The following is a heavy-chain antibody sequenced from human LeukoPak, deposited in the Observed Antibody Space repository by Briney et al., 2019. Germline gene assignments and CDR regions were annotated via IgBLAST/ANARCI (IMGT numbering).Heavy chain of an antibody. Sequence: SETLSLACAVYGGSFSGYYWSWIRQPPGKGLEWIGEINHSGSTNYNPSLKSRVTISVDTSKNQFSLKLSSVTAADTAVYYCAAVSRWLQFGGFDYWGQGTLVTVSS. CDR2: INHSGST. CDR1: GGSFSGYY. D-gene: IGHD5-24*01. J-gene: IGHJ4*02. CDR3: AAVSRWLQFGGFDY. V-gene: IGHV4-34*01.